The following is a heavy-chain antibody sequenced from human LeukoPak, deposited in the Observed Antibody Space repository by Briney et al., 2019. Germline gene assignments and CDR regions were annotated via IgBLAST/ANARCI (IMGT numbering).Heavy chain of an antibody. Sequence: PSETLSLTCTVSGGSISSGSYYWSWIRQPAGKGLEWIGRIYTSGSTNYNPSLKSRVTISVDTFKNQFSLKLSSVTAADTAVYYCARGFGSNYYYYMDVWGKGTTVTISS. J-gene: IGHJ6*03. D-gene: IGHD3-16*01. V-gene: IGHV4-61*02. CDR2: IYTSGST. CDR1: GGSISSGSYY. CDR3: ARGFGSNYYYYMDV.